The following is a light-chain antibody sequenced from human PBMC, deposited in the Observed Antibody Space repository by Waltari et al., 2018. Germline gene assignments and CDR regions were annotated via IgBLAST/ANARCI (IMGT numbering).Light chain of an antibody. CDR1: SSNIGSNT. Sequence: QSVLTQPPSASGTPGQRVTISCSGSSSNIGSNTVNWYQQLPGTAPKLPVYSNNQRPSGVPDRFSGSKSGTSAAPAISGLQSADEADYYCASWDDSLNGPLFGGGTKLTVL. J-gene: IGLJ2*01. V-gene: IGLV1-44*01. CDR3: ASWDDSLNGPL. CDR2: SNN.